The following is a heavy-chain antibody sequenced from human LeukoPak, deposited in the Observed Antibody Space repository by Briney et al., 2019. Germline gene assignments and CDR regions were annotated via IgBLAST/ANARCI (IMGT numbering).Heavy chain of an antibody. V-gene: IGHV3-74*01. Sequence: GGSLRLSCAASGFTFSSYWMHWVRQVPGKGLVWVSRINTDGSSTNYADSVKGRFTISRDNAKNSLYLQMNSLRAEDTAVYYCARDLYSGSYYYYGMDVWGQGTTVTVSS. J-gene: IGHJ6*02. CDR1: GFTFSSYW. CDR3: ARDLYSGSYYYYGMDV. D-gene: IGHD1-26*01. CDR2: INTDGSST.